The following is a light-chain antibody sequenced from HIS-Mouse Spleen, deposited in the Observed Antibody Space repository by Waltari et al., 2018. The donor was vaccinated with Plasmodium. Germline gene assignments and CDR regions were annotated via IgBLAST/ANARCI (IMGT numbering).Light chain of an antibody. Sequence: QSALTQPPSASGSPGQSVTISCTGTSSDVGGYNYVSWYQQHPGKAPKLMIYEVSKRPSGVPDRVSGSEAGNTASLTVSGLQAEDEADYYCSSYAGSNNLGFGGGTKLTVL. CDR1: SSDVGGYNY. CDR2: EVS. CDR3: SSYAGSNNLG. J-gene: IGLJ2*01. V-gene: IGLV2-8*01.